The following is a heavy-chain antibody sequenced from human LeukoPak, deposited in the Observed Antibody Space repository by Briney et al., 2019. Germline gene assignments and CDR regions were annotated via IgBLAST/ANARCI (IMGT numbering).Heavy chain of an antibody. J-gene: IGHJ6*03. V-gene: IGHV3-53*01. CDR1: GFTVSNNY. Sequence: GGSLRLSCASSGFTVSNNYMSWVRQAPGKGLEGVSIIYSGESTYYADSVKGRFTISRDNSKNTLYLQMNSLRAEDTAVYYCARAESTMVRGVRIYYYYMDVWGKGTTVTVSS. CDR2: IYSGEST. CDR3: ARAESTMVRGVRIYYYYMDV. D-gene: IGHD3-10*01.